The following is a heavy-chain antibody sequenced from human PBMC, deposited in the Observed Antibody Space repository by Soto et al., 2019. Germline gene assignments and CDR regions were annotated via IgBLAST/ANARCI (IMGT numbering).Heavy chain of an antibody. CDR1: GYTFTSHW. CDR3: VRVGRVGSNRLTHAWFDP. V-gene: IGHV5-51*01. D-gene: IGHD1-26*01. J-gene: IGHJ5*02. Sequence: GDSLKISCMGSGYTFTSHWIGWVRQMPGKGLEWMGIIYPGDSDTRYSPSFQGQVTISADKSIRTAYLQWNSLKASDTAMYYCVRVGRVGSNRLTHAWFDPWGQRTRVTVAS. CDR2: IYPGDSDT.